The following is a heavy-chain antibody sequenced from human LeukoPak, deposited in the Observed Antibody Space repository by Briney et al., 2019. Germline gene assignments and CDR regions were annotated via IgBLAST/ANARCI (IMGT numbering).Heavy chain of an antibody. CDR3: AKDSGYPERELDY. D-gene: IGHD5-12*01. V-gene: IGHV3-74*01. CDR1: GFTFSSYW. CDR2: ITDDGSSP. J-gene: IGHJ4*02. Sequence: GGSLRLSCVASGFTFSSYWMHWVRQAPGQGLVWVSRITDDGSSPGYADSVKGRFTISRDNSKNTLYLQMNSLRAEDTAVYYCAKDSGYPERELDYWGQGTLVTVSS.